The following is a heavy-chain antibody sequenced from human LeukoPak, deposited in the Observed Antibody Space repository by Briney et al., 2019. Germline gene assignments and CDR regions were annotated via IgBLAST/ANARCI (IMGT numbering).Heavy chain of an antibody. V-gene: IGHV4-59*08. Sequence: SETLSLTCTVSGGSISSYYWSWIRQPPGKGLEWIGYIYYSGRTNYNPSLKSRVTISVDTSKNQFSLKLSSVTAADTAVYYCARRLGGVGFDYWGQGTLVTVSS. CDR2: IYYSGRT. CDR1: GGSISSYY. CDR3: ARRLGGVGFDY. D-gene: IGHD1-26*01. J-gene: IGHJ4*02.